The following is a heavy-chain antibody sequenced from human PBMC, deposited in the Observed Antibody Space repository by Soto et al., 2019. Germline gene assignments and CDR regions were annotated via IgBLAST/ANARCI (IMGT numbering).Heavy chain of an antibody. V-gene: IGHV4-4*02. Sequence: QVQLQESGPGLVKPSGTLSLTCAVSGDSINSSNWWSWVRQPPGKGLEWIGEIYHSGTINYNPSLKSRISISLDKSKNQCCLKLNSVAVADTAVYFCASTKRPTVLVDYWGQGALVTVSS. D-gene: IGHD2-8*02. CDR1: GDSINSSNW. CDR3: ASTKRPTVLVDY. CDR2: IYHSGTI. J-gene: IGHJ4*02.